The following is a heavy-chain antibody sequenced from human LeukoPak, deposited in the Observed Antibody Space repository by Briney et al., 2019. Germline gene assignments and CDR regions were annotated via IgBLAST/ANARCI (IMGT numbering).Heavy chain of an antibody. CDR2: LYSGGST. J-gene: IGHJ4*02. V-gene: IGHV3-66*02. CDR3: ARGLDTMVRGVILDY. D-gene: IGHD3-10*01. Sequence: PGRSLRLSCAASGFTVSGNYMSWVRQAPGKGLEWVSVLYSGGSTYYADSVKGRFTISRDNSKNTLYLQMNSLRAEDTAVYYCARGLDTMVRGVILDYWGQGTLVTVSS. CDR1: GFTVSGNY.